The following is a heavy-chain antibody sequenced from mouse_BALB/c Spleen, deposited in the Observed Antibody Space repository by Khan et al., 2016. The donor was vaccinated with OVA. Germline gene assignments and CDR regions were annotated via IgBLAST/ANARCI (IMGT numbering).Heavy chain of an antibody. J-gene: IGHJ4*01. CDR3: TRSVYYAYAYAMDY. D-gene: IGHD2-2*01. CDR2: ISFSGST. CDR1: GYSITSDFA. V-gene: IGHV3-2*02. Sequence: EVQLQESGPGLVKPSQSLSLTCTVTGYSITSDFAWNWVRQFPGNKLEWMGYISFSGSTSYDPSLKSRLSIPRDTSKNQFFLQLSSVTTEDTATYYGTRSVYYAYAYAMDYWGQGISVTVSS.